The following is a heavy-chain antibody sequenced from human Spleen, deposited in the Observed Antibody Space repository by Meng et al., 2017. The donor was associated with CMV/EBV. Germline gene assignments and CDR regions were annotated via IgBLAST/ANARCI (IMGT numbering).Heavy chain of an antibody. D-gene: IGHD3-22*01. Sequence: SGFRFSVAYMIWGRQAPGKGLEWVGRIKSKGGGGTTDYAAPVKGRFTISREDSKNTVYLQMSRLRAEDTAVYYCSHDSSGYYTFHYWGQGTLVTVSS. CDR1: GFRFSVAY. CDR2: IKSKGGGGTT. CDR3: SHDSSGYYTFHY. V-gene: IGHV3-15*07. J-gene: IGHJ4*02.